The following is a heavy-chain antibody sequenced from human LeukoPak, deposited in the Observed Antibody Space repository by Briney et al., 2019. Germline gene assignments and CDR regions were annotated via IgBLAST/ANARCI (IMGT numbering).Heavy chain of an antibody. CDR2: IYSGGST. CDR1: GFTVSSNY. V-gene: IGHV3-66*01. Sequence: GGSLRLSCAASGFTVSSNYMSWVRQAPGKGLEWVSVIYSGGSTYYADSVKGRFTISRDNSKNTLYLQMNSLRDEDTAVYYCARVYFQLQYFDYWGQGTLVTVSS. CDR3: ARVYFQLQYFDY. D-gene: IGHD2-2*01. J-gene: IGHJ4*02.